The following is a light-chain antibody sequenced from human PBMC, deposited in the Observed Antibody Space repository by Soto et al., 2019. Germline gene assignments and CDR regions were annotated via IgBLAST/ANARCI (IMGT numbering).Light chain of an antibody. V-gene: IGKV3-15*01. Sequence: EIVLTQSPATLSVSPGERATLSCRASQNIDNKLVWYQQKPGQAPSLLVSNAVTRAPGIPARFSGSGFGTEFTLTISSLQPEDFAIYYCQQYKSWWPITFGQGTRLEI. J-gene: IGKJ5*01. CDR3: QQYKSWWPIT. CDR2: NAV. CDR1: QNIDNK.